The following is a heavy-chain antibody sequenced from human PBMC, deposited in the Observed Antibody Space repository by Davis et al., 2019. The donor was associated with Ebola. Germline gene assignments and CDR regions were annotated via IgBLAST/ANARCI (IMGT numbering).Heavy chain of an antibody. CDR3: ARRGNWDGDLLLDY. J-gene: IGHJ4*02. CDR1: GYSFTSYW. V-gene: IGHV5-51*01. D-gene: IGHD4-17*01. CDR2: IYPGDSDT. Sequence: GGSLRLSCKGSGYSFTSYWIGWVRQMPGKGLEWMGIIYPGDSDTRYSPSFQGQVTISADKSISTAYLQWSSLKASDTAMYYCARRGNWDGDLLLDYWGQGTLVTVSS.